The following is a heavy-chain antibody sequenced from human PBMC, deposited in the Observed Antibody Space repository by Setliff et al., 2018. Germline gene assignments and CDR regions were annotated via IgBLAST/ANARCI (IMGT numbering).Heavy chain of an antibody. CDR2: INWNGGST. D-gene: IGHD3-22*01. Sequence: GGSLRLSCAASGFIFDDYGMGWVRQVPGKGLEWVSGINWNGGSTSYADSVKGRFTISRDNAKNTLYMQMSSLRAEDTAIYSCARDGKQYYYDSTGYYRNWFDPWGQGTLVTVSS. J-gene: IGHJ5*02. V-gene: IGHV3-20*04. CDR1: GFIFDDYG. CDR3: ARDGKQYYYDSTGYYRNWFDP.